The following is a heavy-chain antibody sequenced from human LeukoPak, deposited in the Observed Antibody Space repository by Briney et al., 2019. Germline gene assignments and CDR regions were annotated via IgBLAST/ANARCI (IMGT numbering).Heavy chain of an antibody. J-gene: IGHJ4*02. V-gene: IGHV3-66*02. CDR3: ARDPRDGYGHFDY. CDR2: IYSDGDT. CDR1: GFTFSGNH. D-gene: IGHD5-24*01. Sequence: QSGGSLRLSCVVSGFTFSGNHMNWVRQAPGKGLEWVSVIYSDGDTYYADSVKGRFTISRDSSRNTLSLQMNSLKPGDTAVYYCARDPRDGYGHFDYWGQGTLVTVSS.